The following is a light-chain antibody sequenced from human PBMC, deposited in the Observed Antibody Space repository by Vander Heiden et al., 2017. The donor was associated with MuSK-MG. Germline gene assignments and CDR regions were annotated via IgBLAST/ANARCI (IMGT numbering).Light chain of an antibody. J-gene: IGKJ4*01. V-gene: IGKV2D-29*01. CDR3: MQSIQRRVT. CDR1: QSLMNSDGKTY. CDR2: EVS. Sequence: DIVMTQTPLSLSVTPGQSASISCKSSQSLMNSDGKTYLHWYLQKPGQPPQLLISEVSNRFSGVPDRFRGSGSGTDFTLQISQVEAEDVGVYYCMQSIQRRVTFGGGTKVEIK.